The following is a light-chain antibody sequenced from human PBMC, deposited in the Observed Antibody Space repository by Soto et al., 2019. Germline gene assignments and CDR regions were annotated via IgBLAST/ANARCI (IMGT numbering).Light chain of an antibody. Sequence: QSVLTRPVSVSGSPGQSITISCTGTSGDVGNYNLVSWYQQHPGKAPRLMIYEVNKWPSGVSNRFSGSKSGNTASLTISGLQAEDEADYYCCSYVGSSTSYVFGTGTKVTVL. CDR1: SGDVGNYNL. CDR3: CSYVGSSTSYV. J-gene: IGLJ1*01. CDR2: EVN. V-gene: IGLV2-23*02.